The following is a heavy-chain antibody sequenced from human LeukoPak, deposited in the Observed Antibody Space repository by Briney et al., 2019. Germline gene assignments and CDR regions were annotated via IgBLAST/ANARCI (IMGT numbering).Heavy chain of an antibody. V-gene: IGHV3-23*01. CDR2: IRGSGSNT. Sequence: PGGSLRLSCAASGFTFGSYAMTWVRQAPGKGLEWASTIRGSGSNTYYADSVKGRFTISRDNSKNTLYLQMNSLRAEDTAVYYCAKSAKSTPSYFDTSDYYWFDYWGQGTLVTVSS. D-gene: IGHD3-22*01. CDR3: AKSAKSTPSYFDTSDYYWFDY. CDR1: GFTFGSYA. J-gene: IGHJ4*02.